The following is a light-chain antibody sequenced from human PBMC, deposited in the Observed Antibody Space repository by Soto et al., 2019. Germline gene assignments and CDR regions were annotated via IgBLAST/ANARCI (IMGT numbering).Light chain of an antibody. V-gene: IGLV2-23*01. J-gene: IGLJ3*02. CDR1: SSDIGSDKL. Sequence: QSALTQPASVSGSPGQSITISCTGTSSDIGSDKLVSWYQQHPGRATKIIIYEAFKRPSGVSNRFSGSRSGNTASLTISGLRGEDEADYYCCSYAGSTTWVFGGGTKLTVL. CDR2: EAF. CDR3: CSYAGSTTWV.